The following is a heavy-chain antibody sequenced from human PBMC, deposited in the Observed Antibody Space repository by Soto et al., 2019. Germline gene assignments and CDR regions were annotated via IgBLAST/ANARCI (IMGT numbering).Heavy chain of an antibody. Sequence: PGGSLRLSCAASGFTFSNYAMSWVRQAPGKGLEWVSAISGSGGNTYYADSVKGRFTISRDNSKNTLYLQMNSLRAEDTAVYFCAKYPSSGRPNWFDPWGQGTLVTVSS. CDR1: GFTFSNYA. CDR3: AKYPSSGRPNWFDP. V-gene: IGHV3-23*01. CDR2: ISGSGGNT. J-gene: IGHJ5*02. D-gene: IGHD3-22*01.